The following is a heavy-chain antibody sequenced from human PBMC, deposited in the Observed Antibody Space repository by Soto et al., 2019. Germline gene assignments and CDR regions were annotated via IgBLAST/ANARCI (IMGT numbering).Heavy chain of an antibody. CDR3: AGAFPADY. CDR1: GGTISSYY. J-gene: IGHJ4*02. CDR2: IYYSGST. V-gene: IGHV4-59*01. Sequence: SETLSLTCTVSGGTISSYYWSWIRQPPGKGLEWIGYIYYSGSTNYNPSLKSRVTISVDKSKNQFSLKLSSVTAADTAVYYCAGAFPADYWGQGTLVTVSS.